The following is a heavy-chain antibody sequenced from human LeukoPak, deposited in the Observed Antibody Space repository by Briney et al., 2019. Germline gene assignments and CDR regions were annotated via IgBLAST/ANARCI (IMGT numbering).Heavy chain of an antibody. Sequence: SETLSLTCTVSGDSISSRGYYWSWIRQHPGKGLEWIGYIYYSGSTYYNPSLKSRLTLSVDTSKNQFSLKVNSVTAADTAAYYCASTRIAAAGAPAYYFDNWGQGTQVTVSS. CDR2: IYYSGST. CDR3: ASTRIAAAGAPAYYFDN. D-gene: IGHD6-13*01. CDR1: GDSISSRGYY. J-gene: IGHJ4*02. V-gene: IGHV4-31*03.